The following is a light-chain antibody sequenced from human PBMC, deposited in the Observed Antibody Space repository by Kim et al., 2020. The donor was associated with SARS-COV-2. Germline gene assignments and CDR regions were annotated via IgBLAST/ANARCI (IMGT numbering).Light chain of an antibody. CDR3: QVWDSSSDPVV. Sequence: SYELTQPPSVSVAPGKTARITCGGNNIGSKSLHWYQQKPGQAPVLVIYYDSDRPSGIPERFSGSNSGNTATLTISRVEAGDEADYYCQVWDSSSDPVVFGGGTQLTVL. CDR1: NIGSKS. CDR2: YDS. J-gene: IGLJ2*01. V-gene: IGLV3-21*04.